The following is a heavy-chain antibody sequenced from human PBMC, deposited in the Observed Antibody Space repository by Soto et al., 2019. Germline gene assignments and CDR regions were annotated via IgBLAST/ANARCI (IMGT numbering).Heavy chain of an antibody. CDR1: GYGFTTYG. Sequence: QVHLVQSGAEVKKPGASVKVSCKGSGYGFTTYGITWVRQAPGQGLEWMAWISADNGNTNYAQKLQGRVTVTRDTSRSTAYMELRSLRSDDTAVYYWARGRYGDYWGQGAPVTVSS. CDR3: ARGRYGDY. V-gene: IGHV1-18*01. D-gene: IGHD1-1*01. CDR2: ISADNGNT. J-gene: IGHJ4*02.